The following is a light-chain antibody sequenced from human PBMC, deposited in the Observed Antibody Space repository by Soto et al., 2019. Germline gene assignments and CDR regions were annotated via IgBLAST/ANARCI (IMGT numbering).Light chain of an antibody. J-gene: IGKJ1*01. Sequence: DIQMTQSPSAMSAAVGDTVTLTCRASQDIGYHLGWFQQKPGKAPKRLIYSASSLDSGVPLRFSATGSGTEFTSTISSLQPEDFATYYCQLHTTYPRPFGQGPRWIS. V-gene: IGKV1-17*03. CDR2: SAS. CDR3: QLHTTYPRP. CDR1: QDIGYH.